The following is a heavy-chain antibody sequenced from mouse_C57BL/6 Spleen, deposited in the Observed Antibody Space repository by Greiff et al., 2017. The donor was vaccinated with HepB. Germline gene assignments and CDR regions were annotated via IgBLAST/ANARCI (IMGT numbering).Heavy chain of an antibody. CDR2: ISYDGSN. CDR3: ARDLRGFAY. CDR1: GYSITSGYY. D-gene: IGHD1-1*01. Sequence: VQLQQSGPGLVKPSQSLSLTCSVTGYSITSGYYWNWIRQFPGNKLEWMGYISYDGSNNYNPSLKNRISITRDTSKNQFFLKLNSVTTEDTATYYCARDLRGFAYWGQGTLVTVSA. J-gene: IGHJ3*01. V-gene: IGHV3-6*01.